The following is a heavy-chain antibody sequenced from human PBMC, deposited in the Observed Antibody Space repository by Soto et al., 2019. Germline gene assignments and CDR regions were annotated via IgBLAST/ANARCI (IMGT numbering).Heavy chain of an antibody. V-gene: IGHV1-69*06. CDR2: IIPIFGTA. D-gene: IGHD7-27*01. J-gene: IGHJ4*02. CDR1: GGTFSSYA. Sequence: QVQLVQSGAEVKKSGSSVKVSCKASGGTFSSYAISWVRQAPGQGLEWMGGIIPIFGTANYAQKFQGRVTITADKSTSTAYMELSSLRSEDTAVYYCARELTGTLTNSVFDYWGQGTLVTVSS. CDR3: ARELTGTLTNSVFDY.